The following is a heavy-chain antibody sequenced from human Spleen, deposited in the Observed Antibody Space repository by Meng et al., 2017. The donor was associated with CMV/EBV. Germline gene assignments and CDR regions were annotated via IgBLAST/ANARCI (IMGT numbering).Heavy chain of an antibody. D-gene: IGHD2-2*01. CDR3: ARDPPSDCNSTTCRAVE. J-gene: IGHJ4*02. V-gene: IGHV3-66*02. Sequence: GESLKISCAASGFTVSSNYMSWVRQAPGKGLEWVSVIYSGGSAYYADSVKGRFTISRDNSKNTLYLQMNSLRTEDTAVYFCARDPPSDCNSTTCRAVEWGQGTLVTVSS. CDR2: IYSGGSA. CDR1: GFTVSSNY.